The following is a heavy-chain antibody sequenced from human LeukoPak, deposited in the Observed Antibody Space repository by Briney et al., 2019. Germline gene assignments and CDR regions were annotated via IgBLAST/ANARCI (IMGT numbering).Heavy chain of an antibody. J-gene: IGHJ3*02. CDR3: ARKNSGSKDDAFDI. CDR2: ISDHSRDG. D-gene: IGHD3-10*01. V-gene: IGHV1-18*01. Sequence: ASVKVSCKASGYTFTNHGISWVRQAPGQGLEWVGWISDHSRDGHYAQKFQGRVTMASDTSATTAYMELRSLRSDDTAVYYCARKNSGSKDDAFDIWGQGTTVTVSA. CDR1: GYTFTNHG.